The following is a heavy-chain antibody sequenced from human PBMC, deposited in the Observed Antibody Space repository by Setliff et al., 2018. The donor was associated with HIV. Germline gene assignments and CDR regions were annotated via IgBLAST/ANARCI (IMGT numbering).Heavy chain of an antibody. V-gene: IGHV4-39*01. CDR3: ARPALGIGGGSMFDS. CDR2: VHFGGST. J-gene: IGHJ4*02. Sequence: TLSLTCSVSSGSIGRNYYWGWVRRPPGKGLEWIGNVHFGGSTYYNPSLDSRVTIHVATSKKQFFLSLSSVTAADTAVYYCARPALGIGGGSMFDSWGQGILVTVSS. CDR1: SGSIGRNYY. D-gene: IGHD3-3*01.